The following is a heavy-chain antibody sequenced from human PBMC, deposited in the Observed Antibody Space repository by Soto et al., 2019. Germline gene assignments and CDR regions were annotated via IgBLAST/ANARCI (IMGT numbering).Heavy chain of an antibody. CDR1: GFPFGSYA. Sequence: PGGSLRLSCAASGFPFGSYAMSWVRQAPGKGLEWISGISGGGHGTNYADSVKGRFTISRDNSRNTLYLQMNSLRVEDTAVYYCAKDPRLQLGFWGQGTLVTVSS. D-gene: IGHD1-1*01. CDR3: AKDPRLQLGF. J-gene: IGHJ4*02. CDR2: ISGGGHGT. V-gene: IGHV3-23*01.